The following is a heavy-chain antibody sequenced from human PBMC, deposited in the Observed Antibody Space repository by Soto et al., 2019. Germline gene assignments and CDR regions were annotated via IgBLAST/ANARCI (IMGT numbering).Heavy chain of an antibody. CDR1: GDSISSGGHY. V-gene: IGHV4-31*03. CDR2: ISYSGIA. Sequence: SETLSLTCTVSGDSISSGGHYWSWIRQHPGKGPEWIGYISYSGIAYYDPSLESRVTISVDRSKNQFSLKLSSVTAADTAVYYCAREPSIWGQGTLVTVSS. CDR3: AREPSI. J-gene: IGHJ4*02.